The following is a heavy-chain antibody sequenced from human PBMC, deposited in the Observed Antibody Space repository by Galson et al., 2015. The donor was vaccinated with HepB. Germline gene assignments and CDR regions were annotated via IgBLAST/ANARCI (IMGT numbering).Heavy chain of an antibody. Sequence: SLRLSCAASGFTVSSNHMSWVRQAPGKGLEWVSVLYTGGTSFYVDSVKGRFTISRDNSQNTLYLQMDSLRAEDTGVYYCARDPSGTIAFDIWGQGTMVTVSS. CDR2: LYTGGTS. V-gene: IGHV3-66*01. CDR1: GFTVSSNH. J-gene: IGHJ3*02. CDR3: ARDPSGTIAFDI. D-gene: IGHD3-10*01.